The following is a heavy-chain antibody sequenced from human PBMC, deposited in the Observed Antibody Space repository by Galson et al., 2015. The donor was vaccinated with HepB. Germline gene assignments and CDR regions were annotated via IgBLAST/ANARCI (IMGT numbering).Heavy chain of an antibody. D-gene: IGHD6-13*01. CDR2: ISHDGSDQ. J-gene: IGHJ4*02. V-gene: IGHV3-30-3*01. Sequence: SLRLSCAASGFTFGSYGIHWVRQTPGKGLEWLAVISHDGSDQFYSDSVKGRFSISRDNSNDTVFLQMDSLRSEDTAAYYCAKSIAGPGTGPGMHWGQGTLVTVSS. CDR1: GFTFGSYG. CDR3: AKSIAGPGTGPGMH.